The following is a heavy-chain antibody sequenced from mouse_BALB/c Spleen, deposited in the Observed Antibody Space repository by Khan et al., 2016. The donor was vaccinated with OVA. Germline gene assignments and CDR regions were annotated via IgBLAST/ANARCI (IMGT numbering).Heavy chain of an antibody. V-gene: IGHV1-52*01. CDR2: IDPYDSET. J-gene: IGHJ3*01. CDR3: ARNPFAY. CDR1: GYTFTSYW. Sequence: QVQLQQSGAELVRPGASVKLSCEASGYTFTSYWMNWVKQSPEQGLEWIGRIDPYDSETHYNQNFKDKAILTVDKSSSTAYMQLSSLTSEDSVGYYCARNPFAYWGQGTLVTVSA.